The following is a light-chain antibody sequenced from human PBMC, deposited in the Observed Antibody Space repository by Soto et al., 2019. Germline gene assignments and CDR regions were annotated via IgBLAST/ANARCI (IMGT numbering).Light chain of an antibody. J-gene: IGKJ3*01. CDR3: QQYNTPGFT. CDR2: GAS. Sequence: EIVMTQSPATLSVSPGERATLSCRASQSVSSNLAWYQQKPGQAPRLLIYGASTRATGIPARFSGSGSGTEFNLTISSLQSEDFAVYYCQQYNTPGFTFGPGTKVDIK. CDR1: QSVSSN. V-gene: IGKV3-15*01.